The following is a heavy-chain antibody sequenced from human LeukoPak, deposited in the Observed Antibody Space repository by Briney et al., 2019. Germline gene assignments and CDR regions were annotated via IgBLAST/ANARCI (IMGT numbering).Heavy chain of an antibody. D-gene: IGHD6-6*01. Sequence: SVKVSCKASGGTFSSYAISWVRQAPGQGLEWMGGIIPIFGTANYAQKFQGRVTITADESTSTTYMELSSLRSEDTAVYYCARLPLRSIAVGYYGMDVWGQGTTVTVSS. CDR1: GGTFSSYA. CDR2: IIPIFGTA. J-gene: IGHJ6*02. V-gene: IGHV1-69*13. CDR3: ARLPLRSIAVGYYGMDV.